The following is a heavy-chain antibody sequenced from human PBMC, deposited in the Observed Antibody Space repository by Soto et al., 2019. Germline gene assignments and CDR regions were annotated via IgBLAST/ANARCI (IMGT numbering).Heavy chain of an antibody. J-gene: IGHJ4*02. D-gene: IGHD2-15*01. CDR1: GYTFTSYA. CDR2: INPNSGGT. CDR3: ARGSTLGYCSGGSCYSADY. V-gene: IGHV1-2*04. Sequence: KLGASVKDSCKASGYTFTSYAMHWVSQAPGQGLEGMGWINPNSGGTNYAQKFQGWVTMTRDTSISTAYMELSRLRSDDTAVYYCARGSTLGYCSGGSCYSADYWGQGTLVTVSS.